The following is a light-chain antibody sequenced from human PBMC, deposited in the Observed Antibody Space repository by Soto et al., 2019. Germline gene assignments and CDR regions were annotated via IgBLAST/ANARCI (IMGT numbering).Light chain of an antibody. J-gene: IGLJ1*01. V-gene: IGLV1-40*01. Sequence: VLTQPPSVSGAPGQRVTVSCTGNSSNIGAGYDVHWYQQLPATAPKLLIFDNNNRPSGVPDRFSGSKSGTSASLAITGLQAEDEADYYCQSYDSSLSGYVFGTGTKVTVL. CDR3: QSYDSSLSGYV. CDR2: DNN. CDR1: SSNIGAGYD.